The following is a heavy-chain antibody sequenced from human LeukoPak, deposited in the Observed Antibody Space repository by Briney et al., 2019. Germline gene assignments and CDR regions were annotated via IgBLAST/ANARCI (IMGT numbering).Heavy chain of an antibody. J-gene: IGHJ4*02. D-gene: IGHD6-13*01. Sequence: PSETLSLTCTVSGGSISSSSYYWGWIRQPPGKGLEWIGSIYDSGSTYYNPSLKSRVTISVDTSKNQFSLKLSSVTAADTAVYYCARRGGAAAGTPIDYWGQGTLVTVSS. CDR2: IYDSGST. CDR3: ARRGGAAAGTPIDY. CDR1: GGSISSSSYY. V-gene: IGHV4-39*01.